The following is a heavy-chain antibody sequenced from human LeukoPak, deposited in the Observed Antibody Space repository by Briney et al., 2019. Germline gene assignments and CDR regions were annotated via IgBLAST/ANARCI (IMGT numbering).Heavy chain of an antibody. CDR1: GFTFSSSW. D-gene: IGHD3-10*02. CDR2: INQDESEK. Sequence: PGGSLRLSCAASGFTFSSSWMTWVRQAPGEGLEWVANINQDESEKHYLDSVKGRFTISRDNAKNSLYLQMNSLRAEDTAVYYCAELGITMIGGVWGKGTTVTISS. J-gene: IGHJ6*04. CDR3: AELGITMIGGV. V-gene: IGHV3-7*01.